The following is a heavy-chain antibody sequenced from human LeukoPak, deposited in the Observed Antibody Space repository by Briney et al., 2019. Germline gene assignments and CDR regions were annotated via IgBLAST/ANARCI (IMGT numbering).Heavy chain of an antibody. D-gene: IGHD3-22*01. Sequence: GGSLRLCCAASGFTFSSYAMSWVRQAPGKGLEWVSAIGGSGGSTYYADSVKGRFTISRDNSKNTLYLQMNSRRAEDTAVYYCAEKSSDDHHDAFDIWGQGTMVTVSS. CDR3: AEKSSDDHHDAFDI. J-gene: IGHJ3*02. V-gene: IGHV3-23*01. CDR1: GFTFSSYA. CDR2: IGGSGGST.